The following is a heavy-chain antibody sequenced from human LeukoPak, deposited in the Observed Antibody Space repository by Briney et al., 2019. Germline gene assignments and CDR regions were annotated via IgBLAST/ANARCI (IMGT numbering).Heavy chain of an antibody. Sequence: PSETLSLTCTVSGGSISSYYWSWIRQPAGKGLEWIGRIYTSGSTNYNPSLKSRVTMSVDTSKNQFSLKLSSVTAADTAVYYCARGDWYYYDSSGYYPYWGQGTLATVSS. D-gene: IGHD3-22*01. CDR3: ARGDWYYYDSSGYYPY. J-gene: IGHJ4*02. CDR1: GGSISSYY. V-gene: IGHV4-4*07. CDR2: IYTSGST.